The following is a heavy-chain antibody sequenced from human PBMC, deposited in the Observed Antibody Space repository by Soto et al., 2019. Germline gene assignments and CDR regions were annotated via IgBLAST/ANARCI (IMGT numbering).Heavy chain of an antibody. CDR1: GFTFSDYY. J-gene: IGHJ6*02. Sequence: QVQLVESGGGLVKPGGSLRLSCAASGFTFSDYYMSWIRQAPGKGLEWVSYISSSSSYTNYADSVKGRFTISRDNAKNSLYLQMNSLRAEDTAVYYCARGGGIIQIDYYDSSAPGMDVWGQGTTVTVSS. D-gene: IGHD3-22*01. CDR3: ARGGGIIQIDYYDSSAPGMDV. CDR2: ISSSSSYT. V-gene: IGHV3-11*05.